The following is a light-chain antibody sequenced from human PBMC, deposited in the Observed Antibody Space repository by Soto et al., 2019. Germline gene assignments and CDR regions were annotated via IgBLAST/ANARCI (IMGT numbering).Light chain of an antibody. CDR2: RNN. CDR1: SSNIETNY. V-gene: IGLV1-47*01. J-gene: IGLJ2*01. CDR3: ATWDGSLPGEV. Sequence: QSVLTQPPSASGTPGQRVTVSCSGSSSNIETNYVYWYQQLPGTAPKLLIFRNNQRPSGVPDRFSGSKSGTSGTLDITGLQTGDEADYYCATWDGSLPGEVFGGGTKLTVL.